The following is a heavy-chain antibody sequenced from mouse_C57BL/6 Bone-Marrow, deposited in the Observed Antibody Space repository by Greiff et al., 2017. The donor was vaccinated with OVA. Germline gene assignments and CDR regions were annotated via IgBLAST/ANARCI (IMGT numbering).Heavy chain of an antibody. D-gene: IGHD2-4*01. CDR3: ARSSGLRFAY. CDR1: GYTFTDYY. Sequence: QVQLQQSGAELVRPGASVKLSCKASGYTFTDYYINWVKQRPGQGLEWIARIYPGSGNTYYNEKFKGKATLTAEKSSSTAYMQLSSLTSEDSAVYSCARSSGLRFAYWGQGTLVTVSA. J-gene: IGHJ3*01. CDR2: IYPGSGNT. V-gene: IGHV1-76*01.